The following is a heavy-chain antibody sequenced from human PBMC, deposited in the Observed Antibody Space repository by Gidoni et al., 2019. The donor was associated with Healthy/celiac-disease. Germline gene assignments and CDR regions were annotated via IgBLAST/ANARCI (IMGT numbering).Heavy chain of an antibody. J-gene: IGHJ4*02. Sequence: QVQLQESGPGLVKPSQTLSLTCPVSGGSISSGGYYWSWIRQHPGKGLEWIGYIYYSGSTYYNPSLKSRVTISVDTSKNQFSLKLSSVTAADTAVYYCARFGRAAAGAYYFDYWGQGTLVTVSS. CDR3: ARFGRAAAGAYYFDY. V-gene: IGHV4-31*03. D-gene: IGHD6-13*01. CDR1: GGSISSGGYY. CDR2: IYYSGST.